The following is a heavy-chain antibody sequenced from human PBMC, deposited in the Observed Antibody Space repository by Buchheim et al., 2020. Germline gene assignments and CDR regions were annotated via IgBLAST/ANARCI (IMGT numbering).Heavy chain of an antibody. CDR1: GFTFSSYG. CDR2: ISYDGSNK. Sequence: QVQLVESGGGVVQPGRSLRLSCAASGFTFSSYGMRWVRQAPGKGLEWVAVISYDGSNKYYADSVKGRFTISRDNSKNTLYLQMNSLRAEDTAVYYCAKETGSWNYYYYGMDVWGQGTT. J-gene: IGHJ6*02. D-gene: IGHD6-13*01. V-gene: IGHV3-30*18. CDR3: AKETGSWNYYYYGMDV.